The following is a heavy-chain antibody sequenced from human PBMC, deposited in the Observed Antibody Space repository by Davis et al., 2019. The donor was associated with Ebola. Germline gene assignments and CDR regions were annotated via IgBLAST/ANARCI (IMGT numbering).Heavy chain of an antibody. CDR3: ARGLSL. J-gene: IGHJ6*02. Sequence: GESLKISCAASGFPFSRDWMHWVRQAPGKGLVWVSRINSDGSNTSYADSVKGRFTISRDNAKNTLYLQMNSLRAEDTAVYYCARGLSLWGQGTTVTVSS. CDR2: INSDGSNT. V-gene: IGHV3-74*01. CDR1: GFPFSRDW.